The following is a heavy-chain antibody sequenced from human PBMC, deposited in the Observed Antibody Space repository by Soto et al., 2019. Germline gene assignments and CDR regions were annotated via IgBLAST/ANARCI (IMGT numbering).Heavy chain of an antibody. Sequence: GGSLRLSCAASGFTFSDYYMSWIRQAPGKGMEWVSYISSSSSYTNYADSVKGRFTISRDNAKNSLYLQMNSLRAEDTALYYCARHYDSSGYYYVYWGQGTLVTVSS. CDR2: ISSSSSYT. V-gene: IGHV3-11*06. J-gene: IGHJ4*02. CDR1: GFTFSDYY. CDR3: ARHYDSSGYYYVY. D-gene: IGHD3-22*01.